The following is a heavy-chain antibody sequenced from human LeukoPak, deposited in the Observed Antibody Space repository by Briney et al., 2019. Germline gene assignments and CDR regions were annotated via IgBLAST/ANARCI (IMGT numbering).Heavy chain of an antibody. CDR2: IYYSGST. CDR3: ARENRSGDDYSNYMDV. J-gene: IGHJ6*03. V-gene: IGHV4-59*01. CDR1: DGSISSYY. D-gene: IGHD3-22*01. Sequence: SETLSLTCTVSDGSISSYYWSRIRQPPGKGLEWIGYIYYSGSTNYNPSLKSRVTISVDTSKNQFSLKLSSVTAADTAVYYCARENRSGDDYSNYMDVWGKGTTVTVSS.